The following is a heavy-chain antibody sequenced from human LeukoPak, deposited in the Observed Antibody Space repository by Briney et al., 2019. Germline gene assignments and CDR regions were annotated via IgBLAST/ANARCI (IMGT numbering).Heavy chain of an antibody. CDR3: ARDQEELLWFGELFDY. J-gene: IGHJ4*02. V-gene: IGHV4-34*01. CDR1: GGSFSGYY. CDR2: INHSGST. D-gene: IGHD3-10*01. Sequence: SETLSLTCAVYGGSFSGYYWSWIRQPPGKGLEWIGEINHSGSTNYNPSLKSRVTISVDTSKNQFSLKLSSVTAADTAVYYCARDQEELLWFGELFDYWGQGTLVTVSS.